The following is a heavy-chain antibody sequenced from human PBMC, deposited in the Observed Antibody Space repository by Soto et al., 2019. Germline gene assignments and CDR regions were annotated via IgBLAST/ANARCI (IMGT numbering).Heavy chain of an antibody. J-gene: IGHJ4*02. Sequence: QVQLQESGPRLVEASQTLSLTCTVSNASITSSGYYWSWVRQPPGKRLEWIGYIYHSGSTFYSPSLPSRLTMSVDTSKNQFSLTLRSVTAADTAVYHCARMSGTYYVPDYWGQGPLVTVSS. CDR2: IYHSGST. CDR3: ARMSGTYYVPDY. CDR1: NASITSSGYY. D-gene: IGHD1-26*01. V-gene: IGHV4-31*03.